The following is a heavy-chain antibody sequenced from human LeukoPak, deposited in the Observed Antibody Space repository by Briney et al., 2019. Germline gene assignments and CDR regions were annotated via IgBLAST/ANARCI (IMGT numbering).Heavy chain of an antibody. J-gene: IGHJ4*02. CDR1: GFTFGNYA. Sequence: GGSLRLSCAASGFTFGNYAMSWVRQAPGKGLEWVSALSPSGGITYYEDSVKGRFTISRDNSKNTLYLQMNSLRAEDTAVYYCARGVNYFVLEYWGQGTLVTISS. CDR2: LSPSGGIT. CDR3: ARGVNYFVLEY. D-gene: IGHD3-10*02. V-gene: IGHV3-23*01.